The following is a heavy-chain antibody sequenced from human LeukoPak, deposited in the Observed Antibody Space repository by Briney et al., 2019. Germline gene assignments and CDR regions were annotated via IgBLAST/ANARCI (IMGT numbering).Heavy chain of an antibody. D-gene: IGHD6-13*01. CDR2: ISGSGGST. J-gene: IGHJ4*02. CDR1: GFTFSSYA. CDR3: ARDGVENSSWYPLDS. V-gene: IGHV3-23*01. Sequence: TGGSLRLSCAASGFTFSSYAMSWVRQAPGKGLEWVSAISGSGGSTYYADSVKGRFTISRDNSKNTLYLQMNSLRAEDTAVYYCARDGVENSSWYPLDSWGPGTLVTVSS.